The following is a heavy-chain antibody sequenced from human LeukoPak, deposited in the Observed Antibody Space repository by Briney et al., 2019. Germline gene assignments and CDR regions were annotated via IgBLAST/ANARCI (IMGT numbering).Heavy chain of an antibody. CDR1: GGTFSSYA. CDR2: IIPIFGTA. Sequence: GASVKVSCKASGGTFSSYAISWVRQAPGQGLEWMGGIIPIFGTANYAQKFQGRVTITADESTSTAYMELSSLRSEDTAVYYCATRRDIVVVPAIRYYYYYMDVWGKGTTVTISS. J-gene: IGHJ6*03. D-gene: IGHD2-2*01. V-gene: IGHV1-69*13. CDR3: ATRRDIVVVPAIRYYYYYMDV.